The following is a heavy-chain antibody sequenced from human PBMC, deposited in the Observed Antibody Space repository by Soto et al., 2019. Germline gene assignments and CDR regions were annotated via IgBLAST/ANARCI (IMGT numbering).Heavy chain of an antibody. D-gene: IGHD2-2*01. J-gene: IGHJ5*02. CDR2: INAGNGNT. Sequence: ASVKVSCKASGGTFSSYAMHWVRQGPGQSVEWMGWINAGNGNTKYSQKFQGRVTITRGTSASTAYMELSSLRSEDTAVYYCARDQGYCSSTSCYPIPYNWFDPWGQGTLVTAPQ. V-gene: IGHV1-3*01. CDR3: ARDQGYCSSTSCYPIPYNWFDP. CDR1: GGTFSSYA.